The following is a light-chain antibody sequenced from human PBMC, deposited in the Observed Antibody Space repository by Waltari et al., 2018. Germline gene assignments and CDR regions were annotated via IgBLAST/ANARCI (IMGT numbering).Light chain of an antibody. CDR2: GAS. CDR1: QSIYSDS. CDR3: QQFGGSPPYT. V-gene: IGKV3-20*01. J-gene: IGKJ2*01. Sequence: ETVLTQSPGTLSLFPGEGVTLSCRASQSIYSDSLAWYQQKPGQPPGLLIYGASSRATGVPDRVSGRGSGTDFTLTISRLEPEDFAVYYCQQFGGSPPYTFGQGTKLEIK.